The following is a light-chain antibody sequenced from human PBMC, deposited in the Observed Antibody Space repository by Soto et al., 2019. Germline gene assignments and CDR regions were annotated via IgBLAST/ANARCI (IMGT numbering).Light chain of an antibody. CDR2: GAS. Sequence: MVLTQSPDTLSLSPGERATLSCRASQDVASTYLAWYQQKPGQAPRLLIYGASGRAAGVAEQFSGSGSGTQFTLTISRLEPEDCAVYYCQYYDTSRTFAQGTRVEI. CDR1: QDVASTY. V-gene: IGKV3-20*01. CDR3: QYYDTSRT. J-gene: IGKJ1*01.